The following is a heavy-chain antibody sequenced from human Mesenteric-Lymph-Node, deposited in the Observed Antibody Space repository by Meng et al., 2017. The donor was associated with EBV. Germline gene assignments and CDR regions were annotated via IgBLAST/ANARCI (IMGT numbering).Heavy chain of an antibody. CDR2: INHSGST. J-gene: IGHJ5*02. CDR3: ARIIGYCTGGVCYGDWFDP. CDR1: GGSFRDYF. Sequence: QGRLQQCGARLLKHSETLFLTSAVHGGSFRDYFWTWIRQAPVKGLEWVGEINHSGSTKYNPSLKSRVTISVDTSKNQFSLKLSSVTAADTAVYYCARIIGYCTGGVCYGDWFDPWGQGTLVTVSS. D-gene: IGHD2-8*02. V-gene: IGHV4-34*01.